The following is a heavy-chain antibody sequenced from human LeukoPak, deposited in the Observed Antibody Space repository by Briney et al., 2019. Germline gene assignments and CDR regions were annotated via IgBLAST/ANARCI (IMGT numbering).Heavy chain of an antibody. Sequence: GGSLRLSCAASGSTFSSYAMSWVRQAPGKGLEWVSAISGSGGSTYYADSVKGRFTISRDNSKNTLYLQMNSLRAEDTAVYYCAKVGDGGGSSYFDYWGQGTLVTVSS. V-gene: IGHV3-23*01. CDR1: GSTFSSYA. CDR3: AKVGDGGGSSYFDY. D-gene: IGHD2-15*01. CDR2: ISGSGGST. J-gene: IGHJ4*02.